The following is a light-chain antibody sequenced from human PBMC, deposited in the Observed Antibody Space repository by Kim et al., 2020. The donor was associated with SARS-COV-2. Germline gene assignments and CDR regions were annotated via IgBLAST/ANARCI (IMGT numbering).Light chain of an antibody. CDR1: ESISNW. CDR2: EAS. CDR3: QQYDTYST. Sequence: LSAAVGDRVTITCRASESISNWLAWYQQKPGEAPRLLIYEASSLESAVPSRFSGRGFGTEFTLTISGLQPEDFATYYCQQYDTYSTFGQGTKLEI. J-gene: IGKJ2*01. V-gene: IGKV1-5*03.